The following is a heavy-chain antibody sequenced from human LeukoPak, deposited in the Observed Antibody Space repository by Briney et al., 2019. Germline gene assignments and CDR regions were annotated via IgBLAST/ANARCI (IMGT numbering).Heavy chain of an antibody. D-gene: IGHD2-15*01. Sequence: GGSLRLSCAASGFTFSNYNMNWVRRAPGKGLEWVSYITSGGRIIYYADSVKGRFTISRDNAKNSLYLQMNSLRDEDTAVYYCARHLGGSGISDYWGQGTLVTVSS. CDR3: ARHLGGSGISDY. J-gene: IGHJ4*02. V-gene: IGHV3-48*02. CDR1: GFTFSNYN. CDR2: ITSGGRII.